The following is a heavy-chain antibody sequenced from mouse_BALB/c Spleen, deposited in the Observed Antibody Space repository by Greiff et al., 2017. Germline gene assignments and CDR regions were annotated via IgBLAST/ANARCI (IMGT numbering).Heavy chain of an antibody. J-gene: IGHJ4*01. CDR2: ISDGGSYT. D-gene: IGHD4-1*01. CDR1: GFTFSDYY. Sequence: DVKLQESGGGLVKPGGSLKLSCAASGFTFSDYYMYWVRQTPEKRLEWVATISDGGSYTYYPDSVKGRFTISRDNAKNNLYLQMSSLKSEDTAMYYCARARTGYYAMDYWGQGTSVTVSS. V-gene: IGHV5-4*02. CDR3: ARARTGYYAMDY.